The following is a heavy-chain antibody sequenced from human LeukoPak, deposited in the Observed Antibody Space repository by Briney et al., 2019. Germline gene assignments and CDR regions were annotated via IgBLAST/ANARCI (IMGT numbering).Heavy chain of an antibody. CDR2: IYHSRST. CDR1: GYSISSGYY. CDR3: ARNLPNSSGWYGGFDY. Sequence: PSETLSLTCAVSGYSISSGYYWGWIRQPPGKGLEWIGSIYHSRSTYYDPSLESRVTISVDTSKNQFSLKLSSVTAADTAVYYCARNLPNSSGWYGGFDYWGQGTLVTVSS. D-gene: IGHD6-19*01. V-gene: IGHV4-38-2*01. J-gene: IGHJ4*02.